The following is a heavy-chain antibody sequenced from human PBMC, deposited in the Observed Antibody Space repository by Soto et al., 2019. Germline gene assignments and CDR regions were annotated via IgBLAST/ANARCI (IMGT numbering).Heavy chain of an antibody. D-gene: IGHD1-1*01. J-gene: IGHJ4*02. Sequence: QVQLQESGPGLVKPSGTLSLTCAVSGDSISSSNWWSWVRQAPGKGLEWIGEIYHSGATTYNPSLKRRATISVDPSNNHSSLKLTSVTAADTAVYFCARDLGTGTDYWGQGTLVTVAS. V-gene: IGHV4-4*02. CDR3: ARDLGTGTDY. CDR1: GDSISSSNW. CDR2: IYHSGAT.